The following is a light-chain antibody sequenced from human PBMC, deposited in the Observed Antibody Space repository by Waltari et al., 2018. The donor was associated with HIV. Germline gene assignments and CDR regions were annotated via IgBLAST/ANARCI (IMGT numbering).Light chain of an antibody. CDR2: EVT. Sequence: QSALTQPASVSGSPGHSITISCPGTRMVVGGYNHFSWYQQHPGKAPKLMIYEVTKRPSGVSHRLSGSKSGNTASLTISGLQPEDEADYYCCSFAGSFTWVFGGGTKLTVL. CDR3: CSFAGSFTWV. CDR1: RMVVGGYNH. V-gene: IGLV2-23*02. J-gene: IGLJ3*02.